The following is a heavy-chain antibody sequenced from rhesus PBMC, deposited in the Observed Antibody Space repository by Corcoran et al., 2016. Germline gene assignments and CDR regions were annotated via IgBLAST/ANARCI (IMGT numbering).Heavy chain of an antibody. CDR1: GGSISSSY. CDR2: ICGSGSST. J-gene: IGHJ4*01. CDR3: ARGSRYYYFDY. D-gene: IGHD3-16*01. Sequence: QLQLQESGPGLVKPSETLSVTCAVSGGSISSSYWSWIRQAPGKGLEWIGYICGSGSSTNSNPSLKSRVNLSVDTSKNQLSLKLSSVTAADTAVYYCARGSRYYYFDYWGQGVLVTVSS. V-gene: IGHV4-169*01.